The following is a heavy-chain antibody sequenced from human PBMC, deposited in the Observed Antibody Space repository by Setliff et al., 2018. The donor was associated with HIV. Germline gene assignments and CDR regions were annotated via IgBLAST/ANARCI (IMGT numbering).Heavy chain of an antibody. Sequence: KTSETLSLTCTVSGGSISSSNYYWGWIRQPPGKGLEYIGFIYYSGRTHYNPSLKSRFTISRDNAKNSLYLQMNSLRAEDTAVYYCARARGSPTSYFDYWGQGTLVTVS. D-gene: IGHD1-26*01. V-gene: IGHV4-39*02. CDR1: GGSISSSNYY. CDR2: IYYSGRT. J-gene: IGHJ4*02. CDR3: ARARGSPTSYFDY.